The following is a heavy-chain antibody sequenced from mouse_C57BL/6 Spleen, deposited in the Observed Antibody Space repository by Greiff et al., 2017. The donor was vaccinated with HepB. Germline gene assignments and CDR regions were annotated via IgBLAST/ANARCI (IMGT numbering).Heavy chain of an antibody. CDR1: GYTFTSYG. J-gene: IGHJ1*03. Sequence: QVQLKESGAELARPGASVKLSCKASGYTFTSYGISWVKQRTGQGLEWIGEIYPRSGNTYYNEKFKGKATLTADKSSSTAYMELRSLTSEDSAVYFCARWDYSNYRWYFDVWGTGTTVTVSS. D-gene: IGHD2-5*01. V-gene: IGHV1-81*01. CDR3: ARWDYSNYRWYFDV. CDR2: IYPRSGNT.